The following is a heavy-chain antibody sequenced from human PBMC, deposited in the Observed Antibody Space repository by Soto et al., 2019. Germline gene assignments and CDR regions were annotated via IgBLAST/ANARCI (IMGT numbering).Heavy chain of an antibody. D-gene: IGHD3-10*01. V-gene: IGHV1-46*01. J-gene: IGHJ6*02. CDR1: GYTFTSYY. CDR2: INPSGGST. Sequence: ASVKVSCKASGYTFTSYYMHWVRQAPGQGLEWMGIINPSGGSTSYAQKFQGRVTMTRDTSTSTVYMELSSLRSEDTAVYYCARDWVVRGLLWFGESAGYGMDVWGQGTTVTVSS. CDR3: ARDWVVRGLLWFGESAGYGMDV.